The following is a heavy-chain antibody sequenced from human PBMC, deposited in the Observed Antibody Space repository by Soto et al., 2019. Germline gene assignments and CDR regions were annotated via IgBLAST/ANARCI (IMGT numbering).Heavy chain of an antibody. Sequence: PSETLSLTWTVSGGYISSSSYCWGWIRQPPGKGLEWIGSIYYSGSTYYNPSLKSRVTISVDTSKNQFSLKLSSVTAADTAVYYCARRLYYDSSGFEGGGMDVWGQGTTVTVSS. CDR3: ARRLYYDSSGFEGGGMDV. D-gene: IGHD3-22*01. J-gene: IGHJ6*02. CDR1: GGYISSSSYC. CDR2: IYYSGST. V-gene: IGHV4-39*01.